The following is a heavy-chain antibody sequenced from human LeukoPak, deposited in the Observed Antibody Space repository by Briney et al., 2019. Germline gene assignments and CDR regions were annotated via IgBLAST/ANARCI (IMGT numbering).Heavy chain of an antibody. Sequence: SETLSLTCTVSGGSISSSSYYWGWIRQPPGKGLEWIGSICYSGSTYYNPSLKSRVTISVDTSKNQFSLKLSSVTAADTAVYYCARRFLEWSDSFDYWGQGTLVTVSS. J-gene: IGHJ4*02. CDR2: ICYSGST. V-gene: IGHV4-39*01. CDR3: ARRFLEWSDSFDY. D-gene: IGHD3-3*01. CDR1: GGSISSSSYY.